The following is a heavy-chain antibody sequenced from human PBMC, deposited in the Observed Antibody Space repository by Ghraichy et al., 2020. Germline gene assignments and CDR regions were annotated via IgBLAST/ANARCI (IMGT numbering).Heavy chain of an antibody. CDR2: ISSSSATV. J-gene: IGHJ3*02. Sequence: GGSLRLSCAASGFTFNNYSMNWVRQAPGKGLEWISHISSSSATVYYADSVKGRFTFSRDNDKNSLYLQMNSLRAEDTAVYYCASSRGRRITIFGVVILDAFDIWGQGTMVTVSS. CDR3: ASSRGRRITIFGVVILDAFDI. D-gene: IGHD3-3*01. CDR1: GFTFNNYS. V-gene: IGHV3-48*01.